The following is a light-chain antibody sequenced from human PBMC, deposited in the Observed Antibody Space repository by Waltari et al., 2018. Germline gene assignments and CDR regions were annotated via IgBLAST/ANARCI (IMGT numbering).Light chain of an antibody. CDR3: FSYAGSYTYV. CDR2: DVS. J-gene: IGLJ1*01. Sequence: QSALTPPLSVSGSPGQSVRISCTRPSSDVGGYNYVSWSQQHPGKAPKLIIYDVSKQPSRVPDRFSGSNSVNTASLTIAVLQAEDEAYYYCFSYAGSYTYVFGTGTKVTVL. CDR1: SSDVGGYNY. V-gene: IGLV2-11*01.